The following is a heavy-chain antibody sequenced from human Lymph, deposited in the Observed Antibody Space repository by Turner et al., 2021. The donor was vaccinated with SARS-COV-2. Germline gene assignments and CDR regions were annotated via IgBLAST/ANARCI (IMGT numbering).Heavy chain of an antibody. CDR1: GGSMNSNY. CDR3: ARVTVNNWIDP. D-gene: IGHD2-21*02. V-gene: IGHV4-59*01. CDR2: IYYRGST. Sequence: QVPLQESGPRLVKPLETPSITCTVSGGSMNSNYWSWIRQPPGKRLEWIGYIYYRGSTNYNPSLKSRVTISVDTSKNQFSLKLTSMTAADTAIYCCARVTVNNWIDPWGQGILVTVSS. J-gene: IGHJ5*02.